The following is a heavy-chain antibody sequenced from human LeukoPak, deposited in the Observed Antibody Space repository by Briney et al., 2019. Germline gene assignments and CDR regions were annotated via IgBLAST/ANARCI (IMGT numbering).Heavy chain of an antibody. D-gene: IGHD4-17*01. CDR2: IYYSGST. Sequence: SETLSLTCAVYGGSFSGYYWSWIRQPPGKGLEWIGYIYYSGSTYYNPSLKSRVTISVDTSKNQFSLKLSSVTAADTAVYYCARGGSHDYGDYGNWFDPWGQGTLVTVSS. V-gene: IGHV4-30-4*08. CDR1: GGSFSGYY. J-gene: IGHJ5*02. CDR3: ARGGSHDYGDYGNWFDP.